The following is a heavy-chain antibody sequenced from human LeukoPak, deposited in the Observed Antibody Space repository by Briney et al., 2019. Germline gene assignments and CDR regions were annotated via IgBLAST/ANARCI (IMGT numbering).Heavy chain of an antibody. V-gene: IGHV1-69*05. CDR1: GGTFSSYA. Sequence: SVKVSCKASGGTFSSYAISWVRQAPGQGLEWMGGIIPIFGTANYAQKFQGRVTITTDESTSTAYMELSNLRSEDTAVYYCARGFVLRFLEWSHPPDYYYMDVWGKGTTVTVSS. D-gene: IGHD3-3*01. CDR2: IIPIFGTA. CDR3: ARGFVLRFLEWSHPPDYYYMDV. J-gene: IGHJ6*03.